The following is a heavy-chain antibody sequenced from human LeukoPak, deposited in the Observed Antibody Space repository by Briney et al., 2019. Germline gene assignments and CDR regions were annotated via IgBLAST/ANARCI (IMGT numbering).Heavy chain of an antibody. V-gene: IGHV4-38-2*02. D-gene: IGHD3-10*01. CDR1: GYSISSGYH. J-gene: IGHJ5*02. Sequence: PSETLSLTCTVSGYSISSGYHWGWIRQPPGKGLEWIGSIYHSGSTYYNPSLKSRVTISVDTSKNQFSLKLTSVTAADTAVYFCARGGYYGSGNDFRFDPWGQGTLVTVSS. CDR2: IYHSGST. CDR3: ARGGYYGSGNDFRFDP.